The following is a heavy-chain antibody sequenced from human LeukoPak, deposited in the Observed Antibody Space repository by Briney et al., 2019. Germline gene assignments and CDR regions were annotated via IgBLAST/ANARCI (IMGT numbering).Heavy chain of an antibody. CDR2: FSGSGGNT. Sequence: GGSLRLSCAASGFSFHNYVMSWVRQAPGKGLEWVSTFSGSGGNTYYADSVKGRFTISRDNSKNTLYLQMNSLRAEDTAVYYCAKSGLNRFDYWGQGTLVTVSS. CDR3: AKSGLNRFDY. CDR1: GFSFHNYV. J-gene: IGHJ4*02. D-gene: IGHD2-15*01. V-gene: IGHV3-23*01.